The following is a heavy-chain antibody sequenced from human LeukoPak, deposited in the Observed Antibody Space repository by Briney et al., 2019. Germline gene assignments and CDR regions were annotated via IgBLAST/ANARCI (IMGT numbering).Heavy chain of an antibody. CDR1: GLTFSYYW. CDR2: ITSDGSNT. J-gene: IGHJ4*02. V-gene: IGHV3-74*01. Sequence: PGGSLRLSCAATGLTFSYYWMHWVRQPPGKGLVWLSRITSDGSNTIYTDSVKGRFTISRDNARNTVVLQMNSLSAEDTAVYYCATGGPNYYDFWGQGTVVTVSS. D-gene: IGHD3-16*01. CDR3: ATGGPNYYDF.